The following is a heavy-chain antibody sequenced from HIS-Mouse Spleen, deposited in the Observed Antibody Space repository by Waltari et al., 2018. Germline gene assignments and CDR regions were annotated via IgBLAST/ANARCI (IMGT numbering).Heavy chain of an antibody. J-gene: IGHJ4*02. CDR3: AKDSWSGYYFDY. V-gene: IGHV3-23*01. D-gene: IGHD3-3*01. CDR2: SSGSGGST. Sequence: EVQLLESGGGLVQPGGSLRLSCAASGFTFSSYAMSWVRQAPGRGLGWVSASSGSGGSTYYADSVKGRFTISRDNSKNTLYLQMNSLRAEDTAVYYCAKDSWSGYYFDYWGQGTLVTVSS. CDR1: GFTFSSYA.